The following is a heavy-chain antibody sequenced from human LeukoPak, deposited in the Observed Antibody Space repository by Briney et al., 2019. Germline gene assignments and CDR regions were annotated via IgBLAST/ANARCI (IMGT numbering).Heavy chain of an antibody. J-gene: IGHJ6*03. CDR3: ARLRGSSLYYYYYYMDV. Sequence: SETLSLTCTVSGGSISSSSYYWGWIRQPPGKGLEWIGSIYYSGSTYYNPSLKSRVTISVDTSKNQFSLKLSSVTAADTAVYYCARLRGSSLYYYYYYMDVWGKGTTVTISS. V-gene: IGHV4-39*01. D-gene: IGHD2-2*01. CDR1: GGSISSSSYY. CDR2: IYYSGST.